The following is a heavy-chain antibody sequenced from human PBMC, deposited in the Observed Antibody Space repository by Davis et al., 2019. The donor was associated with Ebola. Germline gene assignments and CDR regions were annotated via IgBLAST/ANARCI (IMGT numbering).Heavy chain of an antibody. V-gene: IGHV4-39*01. D-gene: IGHD3-10*01. Sequence: GSLRLSCTVSGGSIISSSYYWGWIRQPPGKGLEWIGSIYFIGITYSNPSLKSRVTMSVDTSKKQMSLKLSDVTAADTAVYYCARRGRFGGYYFDYWGQGTLVTVSS. CDR1: GGSIISSSYY. J-gene: IGHJ4*02. CDR3: ARRGRFGGYYFDY. CDR2: IYFIGIT.